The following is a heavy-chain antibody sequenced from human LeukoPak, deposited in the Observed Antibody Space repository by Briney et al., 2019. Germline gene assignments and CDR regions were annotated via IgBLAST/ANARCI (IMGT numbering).Heavy chain of an antibody. CDR2: IYWDDDR. V-gene: IGHV2-5*02. D-gene: IGHD3-22*01. J-gene: IGHJ4*02. Sequence: SVPTLVKPTQTLTLTCTFSGFSLNTRGVGVGWIRQPPGKALEWLALIYWDDDRRYSPSLKSRLTITKDTSKNQVVLTLTNMDPVDTATYYCAHRKNYYDSSVFDFWGQGTLVTVSS. CDR3: AHRKNYYDSSVFDF. CDR1: GFSLNTRGVG.